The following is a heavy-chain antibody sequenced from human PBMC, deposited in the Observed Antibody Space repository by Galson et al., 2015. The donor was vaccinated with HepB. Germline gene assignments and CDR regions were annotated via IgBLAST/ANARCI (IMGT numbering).Heavy chain of an antibody. CDR1: GFSFSDSA. CDR2: INSGSTSI. V-gene: IGHV3-21*06. Sequence: SLRLSCAASGFSFSDSAMNWVRQAPGKGLEWVSSINSGSTSIHYADSRRGRVTISRDNTKNSLYLQMNSLQVEDTAVYYCARGGGSFGYWGQGTLVTVSS. CDR3: ARGGGSFGY. J-gene: IGHJ4*02. D-gene: IGHD1-26*01.